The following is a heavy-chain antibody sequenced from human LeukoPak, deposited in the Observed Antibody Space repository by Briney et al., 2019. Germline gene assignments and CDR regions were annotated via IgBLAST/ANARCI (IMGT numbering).Heavy chain of an antibody. Sequence: SETLSLTCTVSGDSISSSSSYWGWIRQPPGEGLEWIGSIYYSGSTYYNTSLKSRVTISVDTSKNQFSLRLNSVTAADTAVYYCARTRISMVRGVIRCWFDPWGQGTQVTVSS. J-gene: IGHJ5*02. CDR2: IYYSGST. CDR3: ARTRISMVRGVIRCWFDP. CDR1: GDSISSSSSY. D-gene: IGHD3-10*01. V-gene: IGHV4-39*01.